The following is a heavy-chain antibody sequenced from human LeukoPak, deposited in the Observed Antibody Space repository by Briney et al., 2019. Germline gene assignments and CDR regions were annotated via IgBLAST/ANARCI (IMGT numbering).Heavy chain of an antibody. D-gene: IGHD2-21*01. V-gene: IGHV4-59*08. Sequence: SETLSLTCTVSGGSISGYFWSWLRQSPGKGLEWIGYIYYSGGTDYNPSLKSRVTISVDTSKNQFSLQLTSVTAAHTAVSYCSRHEILEGYYDHWGQGTLVTVSS. CDR2: IYYSGGT. CDR3: SRHEILEGYYDH. CDR1: GGSISGYF. J-gene: IGHJ5*02.